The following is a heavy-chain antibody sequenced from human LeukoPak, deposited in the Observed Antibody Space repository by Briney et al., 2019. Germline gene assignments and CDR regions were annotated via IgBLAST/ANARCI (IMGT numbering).Heavy chain of an antibody. CDR1: GFTVSSNY. V-gene: IGHV3-9*01. D-gene: IGHD3-22*01. J-gene: IGHJ4*02. CDR2: ISWNSGSI. CDR3: AKDSTPYYDSSGYFDY. Sequence: SGGSLRLSCAASGFTVSSNYMTWVLQAPGKGLEWVSGISWNSGSIGYADSVKGRFTISRDNAKNSLYLQMNSLRAEDTALYYCAKDSTPYYDSSGYFDYWGQGTLVTVSS.